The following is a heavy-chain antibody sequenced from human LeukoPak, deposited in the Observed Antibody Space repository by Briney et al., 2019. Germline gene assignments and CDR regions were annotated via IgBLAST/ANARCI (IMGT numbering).Heavy chain of an antibody. CDR3: ARDPSTVTKGFDI. V-gene: IGHV4-59*11. J-gene: IGHJ3*02. D-gene: IGHD4-17*01. CDR2: ISYSGST. CDR1: GDAFSNHD. Sequence: SETLCLTCTVSGDAFSNHDWTCIRQPPGKELEWIGYISYSGSTNYNPSLKSRGTISVDTSNNQFSLKLSSVTAADTVVYYCARDPSTVTKGFDIWGQGTLVNVSS.